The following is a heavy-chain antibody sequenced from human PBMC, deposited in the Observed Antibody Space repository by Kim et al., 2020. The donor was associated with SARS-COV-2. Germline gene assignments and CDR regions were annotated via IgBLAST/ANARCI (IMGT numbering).Heavy chain of an antibody. CDR3: AREYSSGWHN. CDR1: GGSVSSNSAA. CDR2: TYYRSKWYN. J-gene: IGHJ4*02. D-gene: IGHD6-19*01. V-gene: IGHV6-1*01. Sequence: SQTLSLTCAISGGSVSSNSAAWNWIRQSRSRGLECLGRTYYRSKWYNDYAVSVKSRITINPDTSKNQFCLQLNSVTPEDTAVYYCAREYSSGWHNWGQGTLVTVSS.